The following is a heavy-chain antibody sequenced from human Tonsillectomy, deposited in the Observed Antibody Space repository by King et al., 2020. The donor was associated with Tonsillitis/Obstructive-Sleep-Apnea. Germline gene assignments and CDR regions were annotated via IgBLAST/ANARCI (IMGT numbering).Heavy chain of an antibody. V-gene: IGHV5-51*01. Sequence: QLVQSGAEVKKPGESLKISCKGSGYSFTTCWIGWVRQMPGKGLECMGIIYPGDSDTRYSPSFQGQVTISADKSISTAYLQWGSLKASDTAMYYCARHSGVDGRAFDIWGQGKMVTVSS. J-gene: IGHJ3*02. CDR3: ARHSGVDGRAFDI. D-gene: IGHD1-26*01. CDR1: GYSFTTCW. CDR2: IYPGDSDT.